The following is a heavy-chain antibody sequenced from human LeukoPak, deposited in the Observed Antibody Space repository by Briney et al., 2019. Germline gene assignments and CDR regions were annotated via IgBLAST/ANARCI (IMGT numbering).Heavy chain of an antibody. CDR3: ARGASGRGNPLDY. Sequence: SETLSLTCAVSGGSISSSSSICWTWVRQPPGEGLEWIGEIYHNGATNYNPSLKSRVTMLLDKSKNQFFLKLNSVTAADTAVYYCARGASGRGNPLDYWGQGTLVTVSS. CDR2: IYHNGAT. J-gene: IGHJ4*02. V-gene: IGHV4-4*02. CDR1: GGSISSSSSIC. D-gene: IGHD4-23*01.